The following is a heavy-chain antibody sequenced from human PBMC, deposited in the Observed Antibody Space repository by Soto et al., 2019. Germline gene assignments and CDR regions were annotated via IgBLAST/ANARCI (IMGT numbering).Heavy chain of an antibody. CDR1: GFTFTSYG. Sequence: QAHLVESGGGVVQPGRSLRLSCAASGFTFTSYGMHWVRQAPGTRLEWVAVISYDGVLQNYADSVKGRFTISRDNSKKVLLLKMTRLGDEDAAFYCWVAYRGYATASVHDSWGQGTLVSVSS. CDR2: ISYDGVLQ. J-gene: IGHJ5*01. V-gene: IGHV3-30*03. D-gene: IGHD2-21*02. CDR3: VAYRGYATASVHDS.